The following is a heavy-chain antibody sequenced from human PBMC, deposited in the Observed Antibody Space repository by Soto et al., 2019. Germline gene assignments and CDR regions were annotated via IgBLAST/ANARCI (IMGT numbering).Heavy chain of an antibody. J-gene: IGHJ6*02. V-gene: IGHV1-69*01. Sequence: QVQLVQSGAEVKKPGSSVKVSCKASGGTFSSHAISWVRQAPGQGLEWMGGIIPIFGTANYAQKFQGRVTITADESTSTAYMELSSLRSEDTAVYYCARGALGAVADPYYYYGMDVWGQGTTVTVSS. CDR1: GGTFSSHA. CDR3: ARGALGAVADPYYYYGMDV. D-gene: IGHD6-19*01. CDR2: IIPIFGTA.